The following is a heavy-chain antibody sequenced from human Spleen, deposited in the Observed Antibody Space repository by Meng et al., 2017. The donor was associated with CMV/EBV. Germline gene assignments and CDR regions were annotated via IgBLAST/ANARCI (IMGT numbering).Heavy chain of an antibody. D-gene: IGHD3-16*01. CDR3: ARGYASYYYYYGMDV. Sequence: GGSLRLSCAASRFTFSSYSMNWVRQAPGKGLEWVSSISSSSSYIYYTDSVKGRFTISRDNAKNSLYLQMNSLRAEDTGLYYCARGYASYYYYYGMDVWGQGTTVTVSS. CDR2: ISSSSSYI. CDR1: RFTFSSYS. J-gene: IGHJ6*02. V-gene: IGHV3-21*04.